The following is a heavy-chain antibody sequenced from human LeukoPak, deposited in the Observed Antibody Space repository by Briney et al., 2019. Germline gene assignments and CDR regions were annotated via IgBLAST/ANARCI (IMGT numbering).Heavy chain of an antibody. V-gene: IGHV4-39*02. J-gene: IGHJ4*02. CDR1: GGPISSSSYY. CDR3: ARLGPGGHGEFDS. CDR2: IHYSGHP. D-gene: IGHD3-10*01. Sequence: SETPSPTCPVPGGPISSSSYYLGRIPQPPGKGLEWICRIHYSGHPHYNPYLKSQVIITEDTSKNHFSLKLSYVTAPDTALYYGARLGPGGHGEFDSWGQGALVTVSS.